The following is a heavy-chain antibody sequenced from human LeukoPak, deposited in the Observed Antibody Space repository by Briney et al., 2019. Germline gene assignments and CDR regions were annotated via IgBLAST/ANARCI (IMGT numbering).Heavy chain of an antibody. CDR3: ARTTSFTASGYDY. CDR2: MNPNNGDS. CDR1: GYTFTHYH. Sequence: ASVQVSCKASGYTFTHYHINWVRQATGQGLEWRGWMNPNNGDSGYAQKFQGRVTITRDTSISTSYMELRSLRSDDTAVYFCARTTSFTASGYDYWGQGTLVTVSS. D-gene: IGHD6-25*01. V-gene: IGHV1-8*03. J-gene: IGHJ4*02.